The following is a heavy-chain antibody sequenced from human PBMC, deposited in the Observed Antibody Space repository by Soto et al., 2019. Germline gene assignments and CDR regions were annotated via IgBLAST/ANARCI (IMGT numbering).Heavy chain of an antibody. CDR3: AKRALTSSSSYFFDY. V-gene: IGHV3-23*01. J-gene: IGHJ4*02. CDR2: ISGSGGST. CDR1: GFTFNNYA. D-gene: IGHD6-6*01. Sequence: PGGSLRLSCAASGFTFNNYAMSWVRQTPGKGLEWVSVISGSGGSTYCADSVKGRFTISRDNSKSTLYLQMNSLRAEDTAVYYCAKRALTSSSSYFFDYWGQGALVTVSS.